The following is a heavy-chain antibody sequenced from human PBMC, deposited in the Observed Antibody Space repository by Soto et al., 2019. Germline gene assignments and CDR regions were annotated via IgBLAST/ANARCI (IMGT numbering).Heavy chain of an antibody. J-gene: IGHJ6*03. CDR1: GFTFTSSA. V-gene: IGHV1-58*02. CDR2: IVVGSGNT. Sequence: GASVKVSCKASGFTFTSSAMQWVRQARGQRLEWIGWIVVGSGNTNYAQKFQERVTITRDMSTSTAYMELSSLRSEDTAVYYCAADQPYYDFWSGPSAGYYVDGWGKGTTVTVSS. D-gene: IGHD3-3*01. CDR3: AADQPYYDFWSGPSAGYYVDG.